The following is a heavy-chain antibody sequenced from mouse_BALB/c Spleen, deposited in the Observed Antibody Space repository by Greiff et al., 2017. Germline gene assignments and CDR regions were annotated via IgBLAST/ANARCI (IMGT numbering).Heavy chain of an antibody. Sequence: EVQRVESGGGLVQPGGSLRLSCATSGFTFTDYYMSWVRQPPGKALEWLGFIRNKANGYTTEYSASVKGRFTISRDNSQSILYLQMNTLRAEDSATYYCARDFRYAMDYWGQGTSVTVSS. J-gene: IGHJ4*01. CDR2: IRNKANGYTT. CDR1: GFTFTDYY. V-gene: IGHV7-3*02. CDR3: ARDFRYAMDY.